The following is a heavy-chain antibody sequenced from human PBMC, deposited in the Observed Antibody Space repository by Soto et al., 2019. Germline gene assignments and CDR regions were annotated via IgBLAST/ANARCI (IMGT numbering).Heavy chain of an antibody. V-gene: IGHV4-30-4*01. Sequence: TSETLSLTCTVSGGSISSGDYYWSWIRQPPGKGLEWIGYIYYSGSTYYNPSLKSRVTISVDTSKNQFSLKLSSVTAADTAVYYCARGSLQITMIGIGPSDYWGQGTLVTVSS. D-gene: IGHD3-22*01. CDR1: GGSISSGDYY. CDR2: IYYSGST. J-gene: IGHJ4*02. CDR3: ARGSLQITMIGIGPSDY.